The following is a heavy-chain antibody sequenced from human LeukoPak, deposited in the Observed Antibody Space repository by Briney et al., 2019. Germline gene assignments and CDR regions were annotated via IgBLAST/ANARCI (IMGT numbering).Heavy chain of an antibody. J-gene: IGHJ6*03. D-gene: IGHD6-13*01. Sequence: GESLKISCKVSGYTFTNYWIGWVRQMPGKGLEWMGIIYPDDSDSKYSPSFQGHVTLSVDKSISVAYLQWLSLKASDTAIYYCARQGAAGKYYYYYMDVWGKGTTVTVSS. CDR2: IYPDDSDS. CDR1: GYTFTNYW. CDR3: ARQGAAGKYYYYYMDV. V-gene: IGHV5-51*01.